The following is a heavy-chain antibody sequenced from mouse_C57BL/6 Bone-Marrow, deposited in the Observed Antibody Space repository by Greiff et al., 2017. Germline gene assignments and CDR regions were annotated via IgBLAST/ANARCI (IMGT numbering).Heavy chain of an antibody. V-gene: IGHV14-4*01. Sequence: EVKLVESGAELVRPGASVKLSCTASGFNIKDDYMHWVKQRPEQGLEWIGWIDPEYGDTEYASKFQGKATITADTSSNTAYLQLSSLTSAASAVYYCTVDSYGSGWGFAYWGQGTLVTVSA. CDR2: IDPEYGDT. D-gene: IGHD1-1*01. CDR3: TVDSYGSGWGFAY. J-gene: IGHJ3*01. CDR1: GFNIKDDY.